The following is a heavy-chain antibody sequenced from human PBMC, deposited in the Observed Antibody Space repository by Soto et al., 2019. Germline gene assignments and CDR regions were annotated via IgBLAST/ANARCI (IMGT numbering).Heavy chain of an antibody. Sequence: GGSLRLSCAASGFTLSSYGMHWVRQAPGKGLEWVAVISYDGSNKYYADSVKGRFTISRDDSKNSLFLQMNSLKTEDTAVYYCSRAGILTTPYYFDYWGQGTLVTVSS. V-gene: IGHV3-30*03. D-gene: IGHD4-4*01. CDR3: SRAGILTTPYYFDY. J-gene: IGHJ4*01. CDR1: GFTLSSYG. CDR2: ISYDGSNK.